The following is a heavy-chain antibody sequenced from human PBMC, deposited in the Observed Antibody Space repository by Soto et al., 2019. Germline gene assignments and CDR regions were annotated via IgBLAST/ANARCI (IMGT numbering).Heavy chain of an antibody. CDR2: INGDGSDA. CDR3: ARDSARTFDY. CDR1: GFRFSAYW. Sequence: EVPLVESGGGFVQPGGSLRLSCAASGFRFSAYWIHWVRQDPGKGLLWISHINGDGSDATYADSVKGRFTISRDNAKNTVYLQMNSLRDDDTGVYYCARDSARTFDYWGQGTLVTVSS. V-gene: IGHV3-74*01. J-gene: IGHJ4*01. D-gene: IGHD3-10*01.